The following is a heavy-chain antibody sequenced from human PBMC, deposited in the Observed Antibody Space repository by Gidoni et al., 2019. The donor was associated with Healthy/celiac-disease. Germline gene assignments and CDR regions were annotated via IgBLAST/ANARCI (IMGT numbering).Heavy chain of an antibody. CDR3: ARFRPIAVAGKVAEYFQH. V-gene: IGHV1-69*01. CDR1: GGTFTSSA. Sequence: QVQLVQSGAEVKQPGSSVKVSCKASGGTFTSSAISWVRQAPGQGLEWMGGIIPIFGTANYAQKFQGRVTITADESTSTAYMELSSLRSEDTAVYYCARFRPIAVAGKVAEYFQHWGQGTLVTVSS. D-gene: IGHD6-19*01. J-gene: IGHJ1*01. CDR2: IIPIFGTA.